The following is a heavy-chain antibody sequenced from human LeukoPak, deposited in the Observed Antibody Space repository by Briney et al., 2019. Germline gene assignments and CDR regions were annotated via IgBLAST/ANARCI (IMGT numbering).Heavy chain of an antibody. V-gene: IGHV1-69*05. D-gene: IGHD5-18*01. J-gene: IGHJ4*02. CDR2: IIPIFGTA. CDR1: GGTFSSYA. CDR3: ARGDGYSYGPLGY. Sequence: GASVKVSCKASGGTFSSYAISWVRQAPGQGLEWMGGIIPIFGTANYAQKFQGRVTITTEESTSTAYMELSSLRSEDTAVYYCARGDGYSYGPLGYWGQGTLVTVSS.